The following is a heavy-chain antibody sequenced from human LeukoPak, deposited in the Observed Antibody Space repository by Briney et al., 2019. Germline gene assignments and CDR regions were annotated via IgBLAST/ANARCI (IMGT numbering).Heavy chain of an antibody. V-gene: IGHV1-8*01. Sequence: ASVKVSCKASGYTFTSYDINWVRQATGQGLEWMGWMNPNSGNTGYAQKFQGRVTMTRNTSISTAYMELSSLRSEDTAVYYCASPGDYYYGMGVWGQGTTVTVSS. J-gene: IGHJ6*02. CDR1: GYTFTSYD. CDR2: MNPNSGNT. CDR3: ASPGDYYYGMGV.